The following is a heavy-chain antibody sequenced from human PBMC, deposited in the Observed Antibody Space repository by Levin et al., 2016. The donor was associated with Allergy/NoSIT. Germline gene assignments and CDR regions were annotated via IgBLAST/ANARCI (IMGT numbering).Heavy chain of an antibody. J-gene: IGHJ4*02. Sequence: WIRQPPGKGLEWVSGISWNSGSIGYADSVKGRFTISRDNAKNSLYLQMNSLRAEDTALYYCAKSPQRYDSSGYYFDYWGQGTLVTVSS. D-gene: IGHD3-22*01. CDR3: AKSPQRYDSSGYYFDY. CDR2: ISWNSGSI. V-gene: IGHV3-9*01.